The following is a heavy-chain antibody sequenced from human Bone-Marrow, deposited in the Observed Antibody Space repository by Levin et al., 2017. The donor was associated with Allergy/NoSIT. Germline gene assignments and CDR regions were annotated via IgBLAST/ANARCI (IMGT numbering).Heavy chain of an antibody. D-gene: IGHD1-14*01. Sequence: QTGGSLRLSCAASGFTFSGSAMHWVRQASGKGLEWVGRIRSKANSYATAYAASVKGRFTISRDDSKNTAYLQMNSLKTEDTAVYYCTRYGIPPSNWFDPWGQGTLVTVSS. V-gene: IGHV3-73*01. CDR2: IRSKANSYAT. CDR1: GFTFSGSA. CDR3: TRYGIPPSNWFDP. J-gene: IGHJ5*02.